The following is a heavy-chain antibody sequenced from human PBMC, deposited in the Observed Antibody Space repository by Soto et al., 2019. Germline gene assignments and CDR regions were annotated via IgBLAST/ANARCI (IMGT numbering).Heavy chain of an antibody. CDR1: GFTFSSYG. J-gene: IGHJ4*02. D-gene: IGHD2-2*01. Sequence: GGSLRLSCAASGFTFSSYGMHWVRQAPGKGLEWVAVIWYDGSNKYYADSVKGRFTISRDNSKNTLYLQMNSLRAEDTAVYYCARETVVPAAMDNYYFDYWGQGTLVTVSS. V-gene: IGHV3-33*01. CDR3: ARETVVPAAMDNYYFDY. CDR2: IWYDGSNK.